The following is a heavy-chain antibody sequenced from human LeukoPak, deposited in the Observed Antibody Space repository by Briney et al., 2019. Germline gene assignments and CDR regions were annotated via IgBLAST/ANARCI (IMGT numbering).Heavy chain of an antibody. J-gene: IGHJ4*02. CDR1: GFTFSSYI. Sequence: PGGSLRLSCAASGFTFSSYIMSGVRQAPGKGLEWVSTITTSDGNTYYADSVKGRFTVSRDNSKNTLFLQMNSLRAEDTAVYYCAKDGGLWVSAHWGDSWGRGTLVTVSS. V-gene: IGHV3-23*01. D-gene: IGHD7-27*01. CDR2: ITTSDGNT. CDR3: AKDGGLWVSAHWGDS.